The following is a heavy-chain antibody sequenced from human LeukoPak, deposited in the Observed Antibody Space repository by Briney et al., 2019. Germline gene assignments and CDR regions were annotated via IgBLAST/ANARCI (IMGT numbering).Heavy chain of an antibody. CDR1: GFTFSSSS. D-gene: IGHD5-12*01. CDR2: ISSSSSYI. J-gene: IGHJ6*03. Sequence: GGSLRLSCAASGFTFSSSSMNWVRQAPGKGLEWVSSISSSSSYIYYADSVKGRFTISRDNAKNSLYLQMNSLRAEDTAVYYCARANLGYSGYDQNYYYYMDVWGKGTTVTVSS. V-gene: IGHV3-21*01. CDR3: ARANLGYSGYDQNYYYYMDV.